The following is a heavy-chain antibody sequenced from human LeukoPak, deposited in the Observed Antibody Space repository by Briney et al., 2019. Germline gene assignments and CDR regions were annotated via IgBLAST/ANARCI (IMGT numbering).Heavy chain of an antibody. V-gene: IGHV3-30-3*01. D-gene: IGHD5-12*01. Sequence: PGGSLRLSCAAPGFTFSSYAMHWVRQAPGKGLEWVAVISYDGSNKYYAGSVKGRFTISRDNSKHTLYLQMNSLRAEDTAVYYCARDHSGYDSPDYWGQGTLVTVSS. CDR2: ISYDGSNK. CDR1: GFTFSSYA. J-gene: IGHJ4*02. CDR3: ARDHSGYDSPDY.